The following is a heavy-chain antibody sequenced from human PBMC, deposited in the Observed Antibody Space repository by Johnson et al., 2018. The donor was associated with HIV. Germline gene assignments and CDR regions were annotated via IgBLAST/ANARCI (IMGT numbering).Heavy chain of an antibody. CDR2: IYSGGST. V-gene: IGHV3-53*01. Sequence: MLLVESGGGLIQPGGSLRLSCAASGFTVSSNYMSWVRQAPGKGLEWVSVIYSGGSTYYADSVKGRFTISRDNSKNTLYLQMHSLRAEDTAVYYCARAPRPDAFDIWGQGTMVTVSS. CDR1: GFTVSSNY. J-gene: IGHJ3*02. CDR3: ARAPRPDAFDI.